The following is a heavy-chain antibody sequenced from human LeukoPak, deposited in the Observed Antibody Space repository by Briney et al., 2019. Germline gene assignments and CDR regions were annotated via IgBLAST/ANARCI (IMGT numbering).Heavy chain of an antibody. V-gene: IGHV3-33*01. CDR1: GFTFSTYG. CDR3: ARAVGPYDY. D-gene: IGHD3-10*01. J-gene: IGHJ4*02. Sequence: PGRSLRLSCAASGFTFSTYGMHWDRQAPGKGLEWVAVIWYDGGIKYYADSVKGRFTISRDNSKDTLFLQMNNLRAEDTAIYYCARAVGPYDYWGQGTPVTVSS. CDR2: IWYDGGIK.